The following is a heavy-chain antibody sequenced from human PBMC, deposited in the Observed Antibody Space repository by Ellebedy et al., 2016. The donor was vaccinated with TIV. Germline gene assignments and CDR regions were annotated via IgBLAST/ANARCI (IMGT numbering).Heavy chain of an antibody. D-gene: IGHD2-2*03. CDR1: GYSFTSYW. CDR3: ARRGYCSSTSCYQGEEVFDP. V-gene: IGHV5-51*01. J-gene: IGHJ5*02. CDR2: IYPGDSDT. Sequence: GESLKISXKGSGYSFTSYWIGWVRQMPGKGLEWMGIIYPGDSDTRYSPSFQGQVTISADKSISTAYLQWSSLKASDTAMYYRARRGYCSSTSCYQGEEVFDPWGQGTLVTVSS.